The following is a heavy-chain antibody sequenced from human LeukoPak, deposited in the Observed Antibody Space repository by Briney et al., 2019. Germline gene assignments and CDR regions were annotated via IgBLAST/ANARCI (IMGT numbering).Heavy chain of an antibody. CDR1: GFTFSSYS. CDR3: VKTQTHFGDYRRDY. Sequence: GGSLRLSCAASGFTFSSYSMNWVRQAPGEGLEWVSSISSSSSYIYYAESVRGRFTVSRDNSKNTLYMQMSTLRAEDTAVYYCVKTQTHFGDYRRDYWGQRTLVTVSS. V-gene: IGHV3-21*04. D-gene: IGHD4-17*01. CDR2: ISSSSSYI. J-gene: IGHJ4*02.